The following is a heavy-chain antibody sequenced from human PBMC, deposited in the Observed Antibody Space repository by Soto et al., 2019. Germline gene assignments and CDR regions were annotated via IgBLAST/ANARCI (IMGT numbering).Heavy chain of an antibody. Sequence: SGGSLRLSCAASGFTFINYAMTWVRQAPGEGLEWVSTISGKGANTHYADSVKGRFSISRDNSKNTLYIQMNSLRADDTAVYYCAKDYGSSRYFFDYWGQGALVTVSS. J-gene: IGHJ4*02. CDR2: ISGKGANT. CDR3: AKDYGSSRYFFDY. D-gene: IGHD6-19*01. V-gene: IGHV3-23*01. CDR1: GFTFINYA.